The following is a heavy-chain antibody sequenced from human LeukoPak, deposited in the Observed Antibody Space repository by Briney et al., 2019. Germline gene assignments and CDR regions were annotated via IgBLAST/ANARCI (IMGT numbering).Heavy chain of an antibody. Sequence: PGGSLRLSCADSGFTLSNYVMSWVRPAPGKGLEWGSGLSGSGGSTYYADSVKGRFTISRENSKNTLYLQMNSLRAEDTAVYYCAKGRVGMDVWGQGTTVTVSS. J-gene: IGHJ6*02. V-gene: IGHV3-23*01. CDR2: LSGSGGST. CDR3: AKGRVGMDV. CDR1: GFTLSNYV.